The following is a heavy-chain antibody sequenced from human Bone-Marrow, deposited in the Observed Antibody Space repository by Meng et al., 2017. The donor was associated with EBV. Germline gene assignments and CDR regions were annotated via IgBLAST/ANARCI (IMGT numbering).Heavy chain of an antibody. CDR2: IYYSSST. D-gene: IGHD4-17*01. CDR3: ARAGRGYGDFEYYFDY. CDR1: DDSIHSGGYY. V-gene: IGHV4-30-4*01. Sequence: QVTLPASGPGPVKPSQTLSLTCAVSDDSIHSGGYYWSWIRQPPGKGLEWIGYIYYSSSTYYTPSLKTRLTISLDTSKSQFSLKLYSVTAADTAMYYCARAGRGYGDFEYYFDYWGQGTLVTVSS. J-gene: IGHJ4*02.